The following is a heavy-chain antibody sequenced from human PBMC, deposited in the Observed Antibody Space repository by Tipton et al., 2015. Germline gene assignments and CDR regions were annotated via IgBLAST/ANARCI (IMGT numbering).Heavy chain of an antibody. CDR3: ARRRGGIAVAGTVDY. CDR2: SHYSGST. Sequence: TLSLTCVVSGGSITSNSHYWGWIRQPPGKGLEWIASSHYSGSTYYNPSLKSRVTISVDTSKNQFSVHLSSVTAADTAVYYCARRRGGIAVAGTVDYWGQGTLVTVSS. V-gene: IGHV4-39*01. CDR1: GGSITSNSHY. J-gene: IGHJ4*02. D-gene: IGHD6-19*01.